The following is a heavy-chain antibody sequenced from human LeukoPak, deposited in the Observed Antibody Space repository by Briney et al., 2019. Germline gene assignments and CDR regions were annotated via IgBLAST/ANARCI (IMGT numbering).Heavy chain of an antibody. J-gene: IGHJ6*02. V-gene: IGHV1-2*02. CDR1: GYTLTGYY. D-gene: IGHD5-18*01. Sequence: ASVKVSCKASGYTLTGYYMHWVRQAPGQGLEWMGWINPNSGGTNYAQKFQGRVTMTRDTSISTAYMELSRLRSDDTAVYYCASAMVDYYGMDVWGQGTTVTVSS. CDR3: ASAMVDYYGMDV. CDR2: INPNSGGT.